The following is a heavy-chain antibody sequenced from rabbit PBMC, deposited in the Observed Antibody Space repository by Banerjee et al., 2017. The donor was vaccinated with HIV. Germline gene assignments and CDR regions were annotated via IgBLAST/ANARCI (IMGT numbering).Heavy chain of an antibody. CDR3: ARDLVGVIGWNFYL. D-gene: IGHD1-1*01. J-gene: IGHJ4*01. Sequence: QQQLVESGGGLVKPEGSPKLSCTASGFSFSNKVVMCWVRQAPGKGLEWIACIYTVSGHTYYASWAKGRFTISRTSSTTVTLRMTSLTAADTATYFCARDLVGVIGWNFYLWGPGTLVTVS. V-gene: IGHV1S45*01. CDR2: IYTVSGHT. CDR1: GFSFSNKVV.